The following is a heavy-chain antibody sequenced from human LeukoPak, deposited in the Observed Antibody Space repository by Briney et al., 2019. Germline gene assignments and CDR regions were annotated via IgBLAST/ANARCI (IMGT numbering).Heavy chain of an antibody. CDR3: ARATYLDIVVVVAATDNWFDP. D-gene: IGHD2-15*01. J-gene: IGHJ5*02. V-gene: IGHV1-8*01. CDR1: GYTFTSYD. Sequence: ASVKVSCKASGYTFTSYDINWVRQATGQGLEWMGWMNPNSGNTGYAQKFQGRVTMTRNTSISTAYMELSSLRSEDTAVYYCARATYLDIVVVVAATDNWFDPWGQGTLVTVSS. CDR2: MNPNSGNT.